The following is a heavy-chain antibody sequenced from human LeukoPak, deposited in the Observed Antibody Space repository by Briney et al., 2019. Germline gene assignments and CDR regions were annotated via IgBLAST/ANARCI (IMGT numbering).Heavy chain of an antibody. J-gene: IGHJ4*02. CDR2: IKKDGSDK. CDR1: GFTFSNYW. Sequence: GGSLRLTCAASGFTFSNYWMSWVRQAPGKGLEWVANIKKDGSDKYYVDSVKGRFTISRDNAKKSLFLQMNSLRAEDTAVCYCTGGPGYWGQGTLVTVSS. V-gene: IGHV3-7*01. D-gene: IGHD2-15*01. CDR3: TGGPGY.